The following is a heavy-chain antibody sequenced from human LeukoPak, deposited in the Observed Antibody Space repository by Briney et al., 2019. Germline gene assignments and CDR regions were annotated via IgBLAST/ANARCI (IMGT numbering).Heavy chain of an antibody. CDR2: IAYNGNT. D-gene: IGHD2-15*01. CDR1: GYTFTSYG. Sequence: GASVKVSCKASGYTFTSYGISWVRQAPGQGLEWMGWIAYNGNTNYAQKLQSRVTMTTDTSTSTAYMELRSLRSDDTAVYYCASVVSEEVATPTGYWGQGTLVTVSS. J-gene: IGHJ4*02. CDR3: ASVVSEEVATPTGY. V-gene: IGHV1-18*01.